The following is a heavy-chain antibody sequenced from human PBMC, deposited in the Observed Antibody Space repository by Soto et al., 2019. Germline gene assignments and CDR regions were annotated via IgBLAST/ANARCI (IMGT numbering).Heavy chain of an antibody. V-gene: IGHV1-69*13. CDR1: GGSFSGQA. CDR3: GCVKN. Sequence: GASVKVSCKASGGSFSGQAVSWVRQAPGQGLEWMGGIIPIFRTTNYARKFQGRLTITADESTSTASMELTSLPAEGTAIYYCGCVKNWGQGTLVIVSS. J-gene: IGHJ4*02. CDR2: IIPIFRTT.